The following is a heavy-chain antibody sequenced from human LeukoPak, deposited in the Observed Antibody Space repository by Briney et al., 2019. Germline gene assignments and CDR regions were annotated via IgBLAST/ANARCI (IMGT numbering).Heavy chain of an antibody. D-gene: IGHD5-18*01. V-gene: IGHV3-21*01. Sequence: TGGSLRLSCAASGFTFSSYSMDWVRQAPGKGLEWVSSISSSSSYIYYADSVKGRFTISRDNAKNSLYLQMNSLRAEDTAVYYCARLQPNFDYWGQGTLVTVSS. CDR1: GFTFSSYS. J-gene: IGHJ4*02. CDR2: ISSSSSYI. CDR3: ARLQPNFDY.